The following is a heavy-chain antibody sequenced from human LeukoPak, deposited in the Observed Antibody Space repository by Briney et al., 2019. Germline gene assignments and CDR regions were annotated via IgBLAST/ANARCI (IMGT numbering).Heavy chain of an antibody. Sequence: ASVKVSCKASGYTFTSYGISWVRQAPGQGLEWMGWISAYNGNTNYAQKLQGRVTMTTDTSTSTAYMELRSLRSDDTAVYYCARAFDDSSGYFLQAYAFDIWGQGTMVTVSS. CDR2: ISAYNGNT. CDR3: ARAFDDSSGYFLQAYAFDI. J-gene: IGHJ3*02. D-gene: IGHD3-22*01. CDR1: GYTFTSYG. V-gene: IGHV1-18*01.